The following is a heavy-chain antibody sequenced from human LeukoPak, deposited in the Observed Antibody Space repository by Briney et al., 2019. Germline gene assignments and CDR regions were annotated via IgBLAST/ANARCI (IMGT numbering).Heavy chain of an antibody. CDR3: VRRERQGNWFDP. CDR1: GYSISNGYY. D-gene: IGHD1-26*01. CDR2: IYHSGDSP. V-gene: IGHV4-38-2*02. J-gene: IGHJ5*02. Sequence: SETLSLTCTVSGYSISNGYYWGWVRQPPGKGLEWIGNIYHSGDSPYYNPTLKSRVTISVDTSKNQFSLKLNSVTATDPAVYSCVRRERQGNWFDPWGQGTLVIVSS.